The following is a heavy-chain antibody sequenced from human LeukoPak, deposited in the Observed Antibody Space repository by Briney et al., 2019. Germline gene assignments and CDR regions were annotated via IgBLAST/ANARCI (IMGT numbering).Heavy chain of an antibody. J-gene: IGHJ4*02. CDR3: VRDQIGSGSYLDSDTFDY. Sequence: GGSLRLSCAASGFTFNSYWMSWVRQAPGKGLEWVANIKQDGTEKYHVDSVKGRFTISRDNAKNSLYLQMNSLRVEDTAVYYCVRDQIGSGSYLDSDTFDYWGQGTLVTVSS. D-gene: IGHD3-10*01. CDR2: IKQDGTEK. V-gene: IGHV3-7*01. CDR1: GFTFNSYW.